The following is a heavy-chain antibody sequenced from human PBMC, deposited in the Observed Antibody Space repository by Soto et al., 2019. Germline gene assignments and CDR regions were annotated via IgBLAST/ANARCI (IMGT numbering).Heavy chain of an antibody. CDR2: MNPNSGNT. J-gene: IGHJ5*02. V-gene: IGHV1-8*01. CDR1: GYTFTSYD. D-gene: IGHD3-10*01. CDR3: ARYGSGSSVWFDP. Sequence: GASVKVSCKASGYTFTSYDINWVRQATGQGLEWMGWMNPNSGNTGYAQKFQGRVTMTRNTSISTAYMELSSVTAADTAVYYCARYGSGSSVWFDPWGQGTLVTVSS.